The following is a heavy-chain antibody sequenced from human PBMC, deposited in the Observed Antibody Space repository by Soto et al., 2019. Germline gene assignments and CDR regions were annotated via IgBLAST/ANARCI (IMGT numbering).Heavy chain of an antibody. CDR1: GGSFSGYY. Sequence: NPSETLSLTCAVYGGSFSGYYWSWIRQPPGKGLEWIGEINHSGSTNYDPSLKSRVTISVDTSKNQFSLKLSSVTAADTAVYYCGREGAMAGAGTSRSYWFDPWGKGTLVTVPS. V-gene: IGHV4-34*01. CDR2: INHSGST. D-gene: IGHD6-19*01. J-gene: IGHJ5*02. CDR3: GREGAMAGAGTSRSYWFDP.